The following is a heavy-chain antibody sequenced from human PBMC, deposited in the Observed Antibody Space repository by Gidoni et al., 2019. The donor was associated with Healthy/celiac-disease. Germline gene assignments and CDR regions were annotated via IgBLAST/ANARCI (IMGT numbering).Heavy chain of an antibody. J-gene: IGHJ4*02. CDR2: INWHGGST. Sequence: EVQLVESGGGVVRPGGSLTLAWAASGIHFDDYGMSWVRQAPGKGLEWVSGINWHGGSTGYADSVKGRFTISRDNAKNSLYLQMNSLRAEDAALYYCARDLTTVAGTPDYWGQGTLVTVSS. CDR1: GIHFDDYG. CDR3: ARDLTTVAGTPDY. V-gene: IGHV3-20*04. D-gene: IGHD6-19*01.